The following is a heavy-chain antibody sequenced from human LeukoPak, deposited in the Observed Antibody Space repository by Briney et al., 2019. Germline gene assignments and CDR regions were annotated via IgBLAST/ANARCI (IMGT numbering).Heavy chain of an antibody. CDR3: ARYDYGGNGYFQH. CDR2: IYYSGST. D-gene: IGHD4-23*01. J-gene: IGHJ1*01. CDR1: GGSISSYY. V-gene: IGHV4-59*01. Sequence: SETLSLTCTVSGGSISSYYWSWIRQPPGKGLEWIGYIYYSGSTNYNPSLKSRVTISVDTSKNQFSLKLSSVTAADTAVYYCARYDYGGNGYFQHWGQGTLVIVSS.